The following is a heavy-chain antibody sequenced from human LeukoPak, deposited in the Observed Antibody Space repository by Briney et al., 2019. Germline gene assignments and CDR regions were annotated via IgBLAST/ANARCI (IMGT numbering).Heavy chain of an antibody. V-gene: IGHV3-15*01. J-gene: IGHJ1*01. Sequence: GGSLRLSCAASGFTFTYAWMTWVRQAPGKGLEGVGRIKSNPDGGTADYAAPVKGRFTISRDDSRNTLYLQMNNLEIDDTAVYFCSTAVNGGYFDWGQGALVIVSS. D-gene: IGHD1-26*01. CDR3: STAVNGGYFD. CDR2: IKSNPDGGTA. CDR1: GFTFTYAW.